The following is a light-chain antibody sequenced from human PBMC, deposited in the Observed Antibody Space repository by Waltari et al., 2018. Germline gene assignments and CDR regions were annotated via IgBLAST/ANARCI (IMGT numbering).Light chain of an antibody. Sequence: VLTQSPATLSLSPGETATLSCRASQRVSIYLAWYQQKPGQAPRLLLSDASRRVPGTPARFSGSGSGTDFTLTISSLEPEDFAVYYCQQRSNWPPYTFGQGTKLEI. J-gene: IGKJ2*01. CDR1: QRVSIY. CDR3: QQRSNWPPYT. V-gene: IGKV3-11*01. CDR2: DAS.